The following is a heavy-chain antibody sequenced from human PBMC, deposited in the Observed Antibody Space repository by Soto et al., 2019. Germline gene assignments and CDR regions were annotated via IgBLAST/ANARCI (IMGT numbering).Heavy chain of an antibody. Sequence: QVQLQESGPGLVKPSQTLSLTCTVSGGSINSGNYYWSWIRQHPGEGLEWIGNIYYTGSSVSYNPSLRSRGSISIDTSKNEYSLKLSSVTAADPAVYYCARLFGSGYASFDYRGQGTLVTVSS. J-gene: IGHJ4*02. D-gene: IGHD3-3*01. CDR2: IYYTGSSV. CDR3: ARLFGSGYASFDY. V-gene: IGHV4-31*03. CDR1: GGSINSGNYY.